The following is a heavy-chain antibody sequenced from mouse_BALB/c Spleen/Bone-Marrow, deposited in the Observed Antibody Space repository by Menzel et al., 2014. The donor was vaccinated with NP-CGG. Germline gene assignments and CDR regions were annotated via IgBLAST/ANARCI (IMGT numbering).Heavy chain of an antibody. Sequence: VQLKDSGAELVKPGASVKLSCTASGFNIKDTYMHWVKQRPEQGLEWIVGIDPANGNTKYDPKFRGKATITADTSSNTAYLQLSSLASEDTAVYYCAYYRYDEGGFAFWGQGTLVTVSA. CDR1: GFNIKDTY. V-gene: IGHV14-3*02. CDR3: AYYRYDEGGFAF. D-gene: IGHD2-14*01. CDR2: IDPANGNT. J-gene: IGHJ3*01.